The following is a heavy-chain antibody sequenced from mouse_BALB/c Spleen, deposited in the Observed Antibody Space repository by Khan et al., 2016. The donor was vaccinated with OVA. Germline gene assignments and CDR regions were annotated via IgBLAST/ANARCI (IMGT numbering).Heavy chain of an antibody. CDR2: INYSGST. V-gene: IGHV3-2*02. J-gene: IGHJ2*01. Sequence: VQLKESGPGLLKPSQSLSLTCHVTGYSITSDYAWNWIRQFPGNQLEWMAYINYSGSTTYSPSLRSRISITRDTSKNQFFLQLNCVSTEDTATYYCASGRLFVRYPDYFDYWGQGTTLTVSS. CDR1: GYSITSDYA. CDR3: ASGRLFVRYPDYFDY. D-gene: IGHD1-1*01.